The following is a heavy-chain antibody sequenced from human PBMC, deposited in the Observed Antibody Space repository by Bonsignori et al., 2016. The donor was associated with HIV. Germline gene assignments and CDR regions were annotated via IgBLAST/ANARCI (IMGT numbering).Heavy chain of an antibody. J-gene: IGHJ4*02. V-gene: IGHV1-46*01. Sequence: WVRQAPGQGFEWMGMINVGTETTTSEQRFQGRLTITRDSSTSTVNMDLRSLTSDDTAVYFCARGDPNYSSSWAYWGQGTRVTVSS. CDR3: ARGDPNYSSSWAY. CDR2: INVGTETT. D-gene: IGHD4-11*01.